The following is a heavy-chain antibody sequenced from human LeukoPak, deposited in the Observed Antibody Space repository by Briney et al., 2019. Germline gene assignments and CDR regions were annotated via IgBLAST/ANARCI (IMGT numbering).Heavy chain of an antibody. D-gene: IGHD2-15*01. CDR1: GGSISSTTYY. V-gene: IGHV4-39*07. CDR2: IYYSGNT. Sequence: SETLSLTCTVSGGSISSTTYYWGWIRQPPGKGLEWVGTIYYSGNTYYNPSLKSRVTISVDTSKNQFSLKLSSVTAADTAVYYCARLGYCGGARCLNDYWGQGSLVTVSS. J-gene: IGHJ4*02. CDR3: ARLGYCGGARCLNDY.